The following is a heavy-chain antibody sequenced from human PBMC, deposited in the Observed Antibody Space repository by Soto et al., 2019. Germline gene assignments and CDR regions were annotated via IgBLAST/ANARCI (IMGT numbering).Heavy chain of an antibody. CDR1: GGYISSSSYY. V-gene: IGHV4-39*01. J-gene: IGHJ6*03. Sequence: SETLSLTCTVSGGYISSSSYYWGWIRQPPGKGLEWIESIYYSGSTYYNPSLKSRVTISVDTSKNQFSLKLSPVTAADTAVYYCVWFGDEPRNYYYYYYMDVWGKGTTVTVSS. CDR2: IYYSGST. CDR3: VWFGDEPRNYYYYYYMDV. D-gene: IGHD3-10*01.